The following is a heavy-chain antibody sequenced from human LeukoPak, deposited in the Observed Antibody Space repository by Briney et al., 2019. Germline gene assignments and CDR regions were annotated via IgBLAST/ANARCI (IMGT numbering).Heavy chain of an antibody. CDR2: IYYSGST. V-gene: IGHV4-59*01. J-gene: IGHJ6*02. D-gene: IGHD3-10*01. CDR3: ARDVLLWFGDDYYYYYGMDV. Sequence: SETLSLTYTVSGGSISSYYWSWIRQPPGKGLEWIGYIYYSGSTNYNPSLKSRVTISVDTSKNQFSLKLSSVTAADTAVYYCARDVLLWFGDDYYYYYGMDVWGQGTTVTVSS. CDR1: GGSISSYY.